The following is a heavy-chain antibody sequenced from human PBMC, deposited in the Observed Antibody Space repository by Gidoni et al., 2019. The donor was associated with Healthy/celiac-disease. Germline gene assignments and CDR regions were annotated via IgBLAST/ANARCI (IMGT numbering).Heavy chain of an antibody. Sequence: QVQLVQSGAAVKKPGSAVKVSCQASGGTFSSYAISWVRQAPGQGLEWMGGIIPIFGTAHYAQKFQGRVTITADESTSTAYMELSSLRSEDTAVYYCASGSIAAAGPIANWGQGTLVTVSS. CDR1: GGTFSSYA. CDR2: IIPIFGTA. V-gene: IGHV1-69*01. D-gene: IGHD6-13*01. J-gene: IGHJ4*02. CDR3: ASGSIAAAGPIAN.